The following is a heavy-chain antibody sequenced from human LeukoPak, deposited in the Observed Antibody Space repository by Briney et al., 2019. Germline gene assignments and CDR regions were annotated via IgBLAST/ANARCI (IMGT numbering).Heavy chain of an antibody. D-gene: IGHD1-26*01. V-gene: IGHV3-23*01. J-gene: IGHJ4*02. CDR1: GFTFSSYA. Sequence: GGSLRLSCAASGFTFSSYAMSWVRQAPGKGLEWVSSITGSGTSTYYADSVKGRFTISRDNSKNTLYLQMNSLRAEDTAIYYCAIGVGAAIDYWGQGTLVTVSS. CDR2: ITGSGTST. CDR3: AIGVGAAIDY.